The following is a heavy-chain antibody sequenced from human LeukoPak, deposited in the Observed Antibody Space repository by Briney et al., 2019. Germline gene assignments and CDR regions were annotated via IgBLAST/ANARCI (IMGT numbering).Heavy chain of an antibody. Sequence: SETLSLTCAVYGGSFSGYYWSWIRQPPGKGLEWIGEINHSGSTNYNPSLKSRVTISVDTSKNQFSLKLSSVTAADTAVYYCATGPWIQLWSVPFDYWGQGTLVTVSS. D-gene: IGHD5-18*01. CDR2: INHSGST. J-gene: IGHJ4*02. CDR3: ATGPWIQLWSVPFDY. CDR1: GGSFSGYY. V-gene: IGHV4-34*01.